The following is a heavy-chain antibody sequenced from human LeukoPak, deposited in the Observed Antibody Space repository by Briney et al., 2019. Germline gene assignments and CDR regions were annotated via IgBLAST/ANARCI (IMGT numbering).Heavy chain of an antibody. CDR1: GYTFTDYY. Sequence: ASVKVSCKVSGYTFTDYYMHWVQQAPGKGLEWMGLVDPEDGETIYAEKFQGRVTITADTSTDTAYMELSSLRSEDTAVHYCATDDHSSSLVWGQGTLVTVSS. D-gene: IGHD6-13*01. J-gene: IGHJ4*02. CDR2: VDPEDGET. CDR3: ATDDHSSSLV. V-gene: IGHV1-69-2*01.